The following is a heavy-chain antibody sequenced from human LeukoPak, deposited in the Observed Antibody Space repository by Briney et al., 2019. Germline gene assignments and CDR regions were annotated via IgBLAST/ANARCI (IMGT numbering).Heavy chain of an antibody. D-gene: IGHD1-26*01. V-gene: IGHV3-74*01. J-gene: IGHJ4*02. CDR1: GFTFSSNW. Sequence: GGSLRLSCAASGFTFSSNWMHWVRQAPGKGLVWVSRINEDGSTTNYAGSVKGRSTIFRDNAKNTLYLQMNSLRAEDTAVYYCVRDLGGRSGHWGQGTLVTVSS. CDR2: INEDGSTT. CDR3: VRDLGGRSGH.